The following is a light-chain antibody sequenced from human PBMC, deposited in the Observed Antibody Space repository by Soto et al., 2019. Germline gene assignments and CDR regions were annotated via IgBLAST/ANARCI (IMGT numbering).Light chain of an antibody. CDR3: QQYAGSSYT. J-gene: IGKJ2*01. CDR2: GTS. V-gene: IGKV3-20*01. CDR1: QSVSSSY. Sequence: EIVLAQSPGTLSLSPGERATLSCRASQSVSSSYLAWYQQKPGQAPRLLIYGTSSRAAGIPDRFSGGGSGTDFNLTISRLEPEDFAVYYCQQYAGSSYTFGQGTQLEIK.